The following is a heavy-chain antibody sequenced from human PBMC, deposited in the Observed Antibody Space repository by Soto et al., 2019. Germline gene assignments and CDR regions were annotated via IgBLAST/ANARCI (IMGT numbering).Heavy chain of an antibody. CDR3: ARAIYGSGSYAFDY. Sequence: QVQLQQWGAGLLKPSETLSLTCAVYGGSFSGYYWSWIRQPPGKGLEWIGEINHSGSTNYNPSLKSRVTISVDTSKNQFSLKLSSVTAADTAVYYCARAIYGSGSYAFDYWGQGTLVTVSS. CDR2: INHSGST. J-gene: IGHJ4*02. D-gene: IGHD3-10*01. CDR1: GGSFSGYY. V-gene: IGHV4-34*01.